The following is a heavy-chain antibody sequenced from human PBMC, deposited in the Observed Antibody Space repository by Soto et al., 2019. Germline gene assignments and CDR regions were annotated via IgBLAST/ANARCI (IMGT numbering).Heavy chain of an antibody. V-gene: IGHV1-24*01. J-gene: IGHJ2*01. D-gene: IGHD4-17*01. CDR1: GYTLTELS. CDR3: ATRRFYGRWYFDL. Sequence: QVQLVHSGAEVKKPGASVKVSCKVSGYTLTELSMHWVRQAPGKGLEWMGGFDPEDAETIYAQKFPGRVTMTEDTSTVTAYMELSSLRSEDTAVYYCATRRFYGRWYFDLWGRGTLVTVSS. CDR2: FDPEDAET.